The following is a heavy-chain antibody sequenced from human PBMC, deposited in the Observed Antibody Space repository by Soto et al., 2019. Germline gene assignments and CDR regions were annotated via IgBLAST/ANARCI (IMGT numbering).Heavy chain of an antibody. CDR3: ARNPWMDCSGGSCLSIDY. D-gene: IGHD2-15*01. V-gene: IGHV4-31*03. CDR1: GGSISSGTYY. J-gene: IGHJ4*02. Sequence: PSETLSLTCTVSGGSISSGTYYWSWIRQFPGKGLEWIGYIYYSGSTYYNPSLKSRVTISVDTSKNQFSLKLSSVTAADTAVYYCARNPWMDCSGGSCLSIDYWGQGTLVTVSS. CDR2: IYYSGST.